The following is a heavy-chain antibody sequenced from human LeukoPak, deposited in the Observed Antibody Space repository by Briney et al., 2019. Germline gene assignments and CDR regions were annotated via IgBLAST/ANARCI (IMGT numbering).Heavy chain of an antibody. CDR1: GGTFSNDG. CDR3: ARMPTNMYYYFYMNV. J-gene: IGHJ6*03. D-gene: IGHD5-24*01. CDR2: IIPIFGTT. Sequence: SVKVSCKASGGTFSNDGISWVRQAPGQGLEWMGGIIPIFGTTKYAQKFQGRVTITRDDSTSTAYMELSSLRSDDTAVYYCARMPTNMYYYFYMNVWGKGTTVTVSS. V-gene: IGHV1-69*05.